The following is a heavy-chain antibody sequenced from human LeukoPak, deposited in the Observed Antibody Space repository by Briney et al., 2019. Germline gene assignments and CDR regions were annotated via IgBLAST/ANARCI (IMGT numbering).Heavy chain of an antibody. CDR2: IYTSGST. CDR1: GGSISSYY. Sequence: PSETLSLTCTVSGGSISSYYWSWIRQPAGKGLEWIGRIYTSGSTNYNPSLKSRVTMSVDTSENQFSLKLSSVTAADTAVYYCARDGSGSPLYYFDYWGQGTLVTVSS. D-gene: IGHD3-10*01. V-gene: IGHV4-4*07. CDR3: ARDGSGSPLYYFDY. J-gene: IGHJ4*02.